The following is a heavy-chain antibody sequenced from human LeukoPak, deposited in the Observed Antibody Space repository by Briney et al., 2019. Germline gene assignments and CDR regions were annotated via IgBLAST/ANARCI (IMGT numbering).Heavy chain of an antibody. CDR2: MNPNSGNT. J-gene: IGHJ5*02. Sequence: ASVKVSCRASGYTFTSYDINWVRQATGQGLEWMGWMNPNSGNTGYAQKFQGRVTMTRNTSISTAYMELSSLRSEDTAVYYCAREYYGGNSRWFDPWGQGTLVTVSS. CDR3: AREYYGGNSRWFDP. CDR1: GYTFTSYD. D-gene: IGHD4-23*01. V-gene: IGHV1-8*01.